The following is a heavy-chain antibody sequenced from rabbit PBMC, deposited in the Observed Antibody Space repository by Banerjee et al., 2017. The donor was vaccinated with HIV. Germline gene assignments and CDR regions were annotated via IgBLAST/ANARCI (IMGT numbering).Heavy chain of an antibody. Sequence: QEQLVESGGGLVQPEGSLTLTCTASGFSFSSSYDMCWVRQAPGKGLEWVGCIYAGSGSTYYASWAEGRFTISKSSSTTVTLQMTSLTAADTATYFCARDRELYNSAFDLWGPGTLVT. CDR1: GFSFSSSYD. CDR3: ARDRELYNSAFDL. J-gene: IGHJ4*01. CDR2: IYAGSGST. V-gene: IGHV1S45*01. D-gene: IGHD4-1*01.